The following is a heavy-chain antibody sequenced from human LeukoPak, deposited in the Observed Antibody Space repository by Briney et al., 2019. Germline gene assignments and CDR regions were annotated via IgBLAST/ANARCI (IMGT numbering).Heavy chain of an antibody. CDR1: GFTFSSYA. D-gene: IGHD3-10*01. Sequence: GGSLRLSCAASGFTFSSYAMHWVRQAPGKGLEWVSSISSSSSYIYYADSVKGRFTISRDNAKNSLYLQMNSLRAEDTAVYYCASNYGSGSYDYYYYMDVWGKGTTVTVSS. CDR2: ISSSSSYI. CDR3: ASNYGSGSYDYYYYMDV. V-gene: IGHV3-21*01. J-gene: IGHJ6*03.